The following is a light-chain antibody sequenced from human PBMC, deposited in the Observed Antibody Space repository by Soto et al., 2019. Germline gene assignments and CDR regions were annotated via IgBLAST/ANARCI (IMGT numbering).Light chain of an antibody. CDR2: GAS. V-gene: IGKV3-20*01. J-gene: IGKJ1*01. CDR1: QSVSNNY. Sequence: EIVMTYSRATSSVSPVGPATHSRRASQSVSNNYLAWYQQKPGQAPRLLIYGASNRATGIPDRFSGSGSGTDFTLTIIRLEPEDFAVYYCQQYGSSGTCGQGTKVDI. CDR3: QQYGSSGT.